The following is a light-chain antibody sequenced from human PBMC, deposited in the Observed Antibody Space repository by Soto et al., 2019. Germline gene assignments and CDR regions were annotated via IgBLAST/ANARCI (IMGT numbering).Light chain of an antibody. V-gene: IGKV4-1*01. CDR3: QQYYSTPLT. Sequence: DIVMSQSPDSLAVSLGERATIHCKSSQRVXYSSNSKNYVAWYQQKPGQPPKLLIYWASTRESGGPDRFSGSGAGTDFTLTISSLQAEDVAVYYCQQYYSTPLTFGQGTRLEIK. CDR1: QRVXYSSNSKNY. J-gene: IGKJ5*01. CDR2: WAS.